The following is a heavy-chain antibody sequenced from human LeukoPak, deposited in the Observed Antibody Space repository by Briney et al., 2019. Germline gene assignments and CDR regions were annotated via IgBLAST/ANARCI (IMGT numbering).Heavy chain of an antibody. CDR3: ARARSQDAFDI. D-gene: IGHD2-15*01. V-gene: IGHV1-46*01. CDR1: GYTFTSYY. J-gene: IGHJ3*02. CDR2: INPSGGST. Sequence: GASVKVTCKASGYTFTSYYMHWVRQAPGQGLEWMGIINPSGGSTSYAQKFQGRVTMTRDTSTSTVYMELSSLRSEGTAVYYCARARSQDAFDIWGQGTMVTVSS.